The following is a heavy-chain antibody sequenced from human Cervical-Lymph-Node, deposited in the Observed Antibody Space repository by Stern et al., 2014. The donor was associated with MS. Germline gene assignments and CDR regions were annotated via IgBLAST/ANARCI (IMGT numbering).Heavy chain of an antibody. D-gene: IGHD6-6*01. CDR1: GFIFDDFA. CDR2: ISWNSGNI. J-gene: IGHJ6*02. CDR3: TKDIQAHYFYAMDV. V-gene: IGHV3-9*01. Sequence: VQLVESGGGLLQPGRSLRLSCAASGFIFDDFAMHWVRQVPGKGLEWVSGISWNSGNIGYADSVKGRFTISRDNAKNSLYLQMNSLRAEDTVLYYCTKDIQAHYFYAMDVWGQGTTVTVSS.